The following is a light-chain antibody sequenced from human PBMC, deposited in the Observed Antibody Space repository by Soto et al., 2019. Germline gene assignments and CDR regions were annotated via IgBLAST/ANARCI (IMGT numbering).Light chain of an antibody. CDR2: GAA. J-gene: IGKJ1*01. V-gene: IGKV3-15*01. CDR1: QSVSID. Sequence: SQSAATLSLCPGARATLSCRASQSVSIDVACCQQAPGQAPSHLIYGAATRATGIPVRISGSASGTEFTLTTISRQSEHFIVYYCQQYNKLPRTFGQGTKVDI. CDR3: QQYNKLPRT.